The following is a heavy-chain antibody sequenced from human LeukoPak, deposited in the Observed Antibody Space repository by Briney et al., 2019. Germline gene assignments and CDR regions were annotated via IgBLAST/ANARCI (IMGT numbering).Heavy chain of an antibody. CDR1: GFTFSSYA. CDR3: AKDLRAVARAFDI. D-gene: IGHD6-19*01. V-gene: IGHV3-23*01. Sequence: GGSLRLSCAASGFTFSSYAMSWVRQAPGKGLEWVSVISGSGDSTFYADSVKGRFTISRDNSKNTLYLQMNSLRVEDTAVYYCAKDLRAVARAFDIWGQGTMVTVSS. J-gene: IGHJ3*02. CDR2: ISGSGDST.